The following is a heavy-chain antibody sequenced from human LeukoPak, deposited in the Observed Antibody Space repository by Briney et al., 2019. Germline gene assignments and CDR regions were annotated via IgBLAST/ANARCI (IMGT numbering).Heavy chain of an antibody. V-gene: IGHV3-48*01. Sequence: GGSLRLACAASGFTFSSYSMNWVRQAPGKGLEWVSYISSSSSTIYYADSVKGRFNISRDNAKNSLYLQMNSLRAEDTAVYYCASRGYTDYDLRSENWFDPWGRGPLITVS. CDR1: GFTFSSYS. J-gene: IGHJ5*02. CDR3: ASRGYTDYDLRSENWFDP. CDR2: ISSSSSTI. D-gene: IGHD3-3*01.